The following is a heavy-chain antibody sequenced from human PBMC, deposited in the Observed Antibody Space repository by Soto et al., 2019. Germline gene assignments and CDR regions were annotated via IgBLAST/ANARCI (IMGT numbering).Heavy chain of an antibody. CDR1: GFTFSSYG. Sequence: QVQLVESGGGVVQPGRSLRLSCAASGFTFSSYGMHWVRQAPGKGLEWVAVISYDGSNKYYADSVKGRFTISRDNSKSTLYLQMNSLRAEDTAVYYCAKDRWELLLLDYWGQGTLVTVSS. J-gene: IGHJ4*02. V-gene: IGHV3-30*18. CDR2: ISYDGSNK. D-gene: IGHD1-26*01. CDR3: AKDRWELLLLDY.